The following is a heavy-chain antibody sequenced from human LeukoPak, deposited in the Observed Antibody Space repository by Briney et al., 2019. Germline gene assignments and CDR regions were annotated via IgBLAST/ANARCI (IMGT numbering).Heavy chain of an antibody. J-gene: IGHJ4*02. CDR3: ARDPNDFWSGYGYFDY. V-gene: IGHV3-30-3*01. D-gene: IGHD3-3*01. CDR1: GFTFSSYA. Sequence: GSLRLSCAASGFTFSSYAMHWVRQAPGKGLEWVAVISYDGSNKYYADSVKGRFTISRDNSKNTLYLQMNSLRAEDTAVYYCARDPNDFWSGYGYFDYWGQGTLVTVSS. CDR2: ISYDGSNK.